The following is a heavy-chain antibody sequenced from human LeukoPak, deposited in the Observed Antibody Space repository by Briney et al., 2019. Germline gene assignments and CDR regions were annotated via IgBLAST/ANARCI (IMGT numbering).Heavy chain of an antibody. CDR3: AKLEVGATRGSDY. V-gene: IGHV3-48*04. CDR2: ISSGSVTI. CDR1: GFIFSSYS. J-gene: IGHJ4*02. D-gene: IGHD1-26*01. Sequence: GGSLRLSCAASGFIFSSYSMNWVRQAPGKGLEWLSFISSGSVTIYYTDSVKGRFTISRDNAKNSLYLQMNSLRAEDTAVYYCAKLEVGATRGSDYWGQGTLVTVSS.